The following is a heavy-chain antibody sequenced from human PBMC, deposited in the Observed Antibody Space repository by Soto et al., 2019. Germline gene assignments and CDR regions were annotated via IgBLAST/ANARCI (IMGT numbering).Heavy chain of an antibody. V-gene: IGHV3-23*01. Sequence: GGSLRLSCAASGFTFSSYAMSWDRQAPGKGLEWVSAISGSGGSTYYADSVKGRFTISRDNSKNTLYLQMNSLRAEDTAVYYCAKNPISMVRGVIIYYFDYWGQGTLVTVSS. CDR2: ISGSGGST. J-gene: IGHJ4*02. CDR1: GFTFSSYA. D-gene: IGHD3-10*01. CDR3: AKNPISMVRGVIIYYFDY.